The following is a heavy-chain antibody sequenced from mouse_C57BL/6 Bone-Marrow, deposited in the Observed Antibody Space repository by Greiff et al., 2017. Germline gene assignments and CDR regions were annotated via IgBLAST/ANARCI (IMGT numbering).Heavy chain of an antibody. CDR2: FYPGRGSI. D-gene: IGHD1-1*01. Sequence: VQLQQSGAELVKPGASVKLSCKASGYTFTEYTIHWVKQRSGQGLEWIGWFYPGRGSIKYNEKFKDKATLTADKSSSTVYMELSRLTSEDSAVYFCARHEDRRATVVGAMDYWGQGTSVTVSS. V-gene: IGHV1-62-2*01. CDR1: GYTFTEYT. J-gene: IGHJ4*01. CDR3: ARHEDRRATVVGAMDY.